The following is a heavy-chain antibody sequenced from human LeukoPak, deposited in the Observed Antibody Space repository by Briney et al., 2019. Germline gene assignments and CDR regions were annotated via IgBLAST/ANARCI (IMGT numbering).Heavy chain of an antibody. CDR1: GGSISSYY. J-gene: IGHJ4*02. D-gene: IGHD3-10*01. CDR2: IYTSGST. Sequence: SETLSLTCTVSGGSISSYYWSWIRQPAGKGLEWIGRIYTSGSTNYNPSLKSRVTMSVDTSKNQFSLQLNSVTPEDTAVYYCARENTLVRGTRNPFDYWDRGTLVTVSS. CDR3: ARENTLVRGTRNPFDY. V-gene: IGHV4-4*07.